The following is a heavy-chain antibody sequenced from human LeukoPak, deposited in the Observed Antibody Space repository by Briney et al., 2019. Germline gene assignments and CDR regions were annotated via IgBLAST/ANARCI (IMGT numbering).Heavy chain of an antibody. CDR2: VYYTGST. CDR1: GGSISGYY. CDR3: ARDLHLGWYGFDY. D-gene: IGHD6-19*01. V-gene: IGHV4-59*01. Sequence: PSETLSLTCTVSGGSISGYYWSWIRRPPEKGLEWIGYVYYTGSTSYNPPLKSRVTISVDTSKNQFSLNLKSMTAADTAVYYCARDLHLGWYGFDYWGQGILVTVSS. J-gene: IGHJ4*02.